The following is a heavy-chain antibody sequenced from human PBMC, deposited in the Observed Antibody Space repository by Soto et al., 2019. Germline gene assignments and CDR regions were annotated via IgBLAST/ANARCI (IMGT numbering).Heavy chain of an antibody. Sequence: QSQTLSLTRAISGDSVSSNSAAWNWIRQSPSRGLEWLGRTYYRSKWYNDYAVSVKSRITINPDTSKNQFSLQLNSVTPEDTAVYYCARDGAAAGSPNFDYWGQGTLVTVSS. V-gene: IGHV6-1*01. CDR1: GDSVSSNSAA. J-gene: IGHJ4*02. CDR3: ARDGAAAGSPNFDY. CDR2: TYYRSKWYN. D-gene: IGHD6-13*01.